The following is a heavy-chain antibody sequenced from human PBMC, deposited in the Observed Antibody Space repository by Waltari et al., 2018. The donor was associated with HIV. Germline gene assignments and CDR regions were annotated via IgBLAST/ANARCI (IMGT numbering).Heavy chain of an antibody. CDR2: IKSKTDGGTI. Sequence: EVQLVESAGGLVKPGGSLRLYCAASGFTCSNAWMSWVRQATGKGLEWVGRIKSKTDGGTIDYAAPVKGRFTISRDDSKNTLYLQMNSLKTEDTAVYYCTTVVHCGGDCPFDYWGQGTLVTVSS. V-gene: IGHV3-15*01. D-gene: IGHD2-21*02. CDR3: TTVVHCGGDCPFDY. CDR1: GFTCSNAW. J-gene: IGHJ4*02.